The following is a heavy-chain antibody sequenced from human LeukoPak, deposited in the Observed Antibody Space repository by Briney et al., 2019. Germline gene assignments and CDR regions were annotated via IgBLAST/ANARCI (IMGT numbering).Heavy chain of an antibody. Sequence: KSGGSLRLSCAASGFTVSSNYMNWVRQAPGKGLEWVSSISSSSSYIYYADSVKGRFTISRDNAKNSLYLQMSDLRAEDTAVYYRARSSLLHINAMDLWRQXTTVXVSS. CDR1: GFTVSSNY. V-gene: IGHV3-21*04. J-gene: IGHJ6*02. CDR2: ISSSSSYI. CDR3: ARSSLLHINAMDL.